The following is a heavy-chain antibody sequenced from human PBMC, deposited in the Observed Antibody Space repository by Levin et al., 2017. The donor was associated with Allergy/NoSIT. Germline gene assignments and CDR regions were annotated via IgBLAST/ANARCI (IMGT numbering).Heavy chain of an antibody. J-gene: IGHJ1*01. CDR2: IRDDGGEK. D-gene: IGHD2-2*01. CDR3: TKGHYSGVYQ. Sequence: GESLKISCAVSGFTFSNYWMSWVRQAPGKGLEWVANIRDDGGEKYYVDSVKGRFTISRDNAKNTLYLQMNSLRVEDTAVYYCTKGHYSGVYQWGQGTLVTVSS. V-gene: IGHV3-7*01. CDR1: GFTFSNYW.